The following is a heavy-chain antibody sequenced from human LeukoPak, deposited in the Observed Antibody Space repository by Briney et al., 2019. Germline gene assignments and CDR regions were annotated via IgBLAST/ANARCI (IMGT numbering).Heavy chain of an antibody. J-gene: IGHJ6*03. CDR1: GYTFTGYY. CDR3: ARDTMVLKNCGGDCYEDYYCYYYMDV. V-gene: IGHV1-2*02. D-gene: IGHD2-21*01. CDR2: INPNSGGT. Sequence: ASVKVSCKASGYTFTGYYMHWVRQAPGQGLEWMGWINPNSGGTNYAQKFQGRVTMTRDTSISTAYMELSRLRSDDTAVYYCARDTMVLKNCGGDCYEDYYCYYYMDVWGKGTTVTVSS.